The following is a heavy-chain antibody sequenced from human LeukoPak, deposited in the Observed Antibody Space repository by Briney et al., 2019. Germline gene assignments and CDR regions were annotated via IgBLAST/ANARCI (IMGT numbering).Heavy chain of an antibody. CDR1: GGSLGSNSYY. D-gene: IGHD3-16*01. Sequence: PSETLSLTCTVSGGSLGSNSYYWGWIRQSPGKGLEWIGSFYYSGSMYYNPSLKSRVTISLDTSKNQFSLELTSVTAADTAVYYCARGIRITFGRVLRKGAFDYWGQGTLVTVSS. V-gene: IGHV4-39*01. J-gene: IGHJ4*02. CDR3: ARGIRITFGRVLRKGAFDY. CDR2: FYYSGSM.